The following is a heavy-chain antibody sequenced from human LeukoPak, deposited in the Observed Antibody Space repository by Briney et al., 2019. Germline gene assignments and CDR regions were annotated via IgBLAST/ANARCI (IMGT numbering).Heavy chain of an antibody. J-gene: IGHJ4*02. CDR2: INHSGST. V-gene: IGHV4-34*01. CDR1: GRSFSGYY. CDR3: ASYNCGGDCYLDY. D-gene: IGHD2-21*02. Sequence: PSETLSLTCAVYGRSFSGYYWSWIRQPPGKGWEGVGEINHSGSTNYNPSLKSRVTISVDTSKNQFSLKLSSVTAADTAVYYCASYNCGGDCYLDYWGQGTLVTVSS.